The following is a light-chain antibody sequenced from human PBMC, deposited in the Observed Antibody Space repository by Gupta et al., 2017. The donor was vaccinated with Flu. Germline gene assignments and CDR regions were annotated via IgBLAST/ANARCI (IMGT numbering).Light chain of an antibody. V-gene: IGLV3-25*02. CDR2: KDT. CDR1: ALSKQY. Sequence: YQLTQPPAMSVSPGQTATITCSGAALSKQYVYWYRQRPGQAPVLLIFKDTERASGIPDRISVSSSGTRVTLTIRGVQTEDEADYYCQSADITGASRVFGGGT. CDR3: QSADITGASRV. J-gene: IGLJ3*02.